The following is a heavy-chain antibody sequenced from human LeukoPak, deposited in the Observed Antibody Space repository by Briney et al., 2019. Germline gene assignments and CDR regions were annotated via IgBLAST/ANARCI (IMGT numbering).Heavy chain of an antibody. CDR2: INHSGST. CDR3: ARVKRWVTVLPTDN. J-gene: IGHJ4*02. D-gene: IGHD1-14*01. V-gene: IGHV4-34*01. CDR1: GGSFSGYY. Sequence: SETLSLTCAVYGGSFSGYYWSWIRQPPVKGLEWIGEINHSGSTNYNPSLKSRLTISVDTSKNQFSLKLSSVTAADTAVYYCARVKRWVTVLPTDNWGQGTLVTVSS.